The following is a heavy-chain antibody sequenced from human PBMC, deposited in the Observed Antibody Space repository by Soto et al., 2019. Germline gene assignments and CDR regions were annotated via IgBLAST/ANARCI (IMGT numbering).Heavy chain of an antibody. CDR2: IDWDDDK. CDR3: ARIGPYYYDSSGYDY. D-gene: IGHD3-22*01. V-gene: IGHV2-70*01. Sequence: VSGPTLVNPTQTLTLTCTFSGFSLSTSGMCVSWIRQPPGKALEWLALIDWDDDKYYSTSLKTRLTISKDTSKNQVVLTMTNMDPVDTATYYCARIGPYYYDSSGYDYWGQGTLVTVSS. CDR1: GFSLSTSGMC. J-gene: IGHJ4*02.